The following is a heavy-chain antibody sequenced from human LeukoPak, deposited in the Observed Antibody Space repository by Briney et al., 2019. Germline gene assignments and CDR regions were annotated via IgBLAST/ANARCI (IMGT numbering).Heavy chain of an antibody. Sequence: SQTLSLTCAVSGGSISSGGYSWSWIRQPPGKGLEWIGYIYHSGSTYYNPSLKSRVTISVDTSKNQFSLKLSSVTAADTAVYYCARVNYYDSSGPPEYWGQGTLVTVSS. CDR2: IYHSGST. J-gene: IGHJ4*02. CDR1: GGSISSGGYS. CDR3: ARVNYYDSSGPPEY. D-gene: IGHD3-22*01. V-gene: IGHV4-30-2*01.